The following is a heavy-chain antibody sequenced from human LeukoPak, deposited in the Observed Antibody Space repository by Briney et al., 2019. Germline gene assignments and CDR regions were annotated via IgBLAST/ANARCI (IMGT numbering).Heavy chain of an antibody. V-gene: IGHV1-8*01. CDR1: GYTFTRYD. CDR2: MNPNSGNT. J-gene: IGHJ4*02. D-gene: IGHD5-12*01. Sequence: ASVKVSCKASGYTFTRYDINWVRQATGQGLEWMGWMNPNSGNTGYALKFQGRVTVTRNTSISTAYMELSSLRSEDTAVYYCARWNSGYVGIPSDWGQGTLVTVSS. CDR3: ARWNSGYVGIPSD.